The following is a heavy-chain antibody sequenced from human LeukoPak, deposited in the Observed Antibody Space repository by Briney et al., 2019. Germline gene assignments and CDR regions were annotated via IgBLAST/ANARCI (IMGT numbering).Heavy chain of an antibody. J-gene: IGHJ3*02. D-gene: IGHD6-19*01. CDR2: ISGSGDST. CDR3: AKDVYSSGIGAFDI. Sequence: PGGSLRLSCAASGFTSSSYAMSWVRQAPGKGLEWVSIISGSGDSTYYADSVKGRFTISRGNSKNTLYLQMNSLRAEDTAVYYCAKDVYSSGIGAFDIWGQGTMVTVSS. CDR1: GFTSSSYA. V-gene: IGHV3-23*01.